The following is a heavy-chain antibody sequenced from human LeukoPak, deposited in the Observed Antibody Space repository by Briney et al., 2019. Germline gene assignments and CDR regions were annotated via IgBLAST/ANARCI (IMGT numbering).Heavy chain of an antibody. V-gene: IGHV3-23*01. J-gene: IGHJ3*02. CDR3: AKVGHCTSTSCYAFDI. Sequence: PGGSLRLSCAASGFTFSTYAMSWVRQAPGKGLEWVSVISGSGGSTFYTDSVKGRFTISRDNSKYTPYLQMNSLRAEDTAVYYCAKVGHCTSTSCYAFDIWGQGTMVTVSS. D-gene: IGHD2-2*01. CDR2: ISGSGGST. CDR1: GFTFSTYA.